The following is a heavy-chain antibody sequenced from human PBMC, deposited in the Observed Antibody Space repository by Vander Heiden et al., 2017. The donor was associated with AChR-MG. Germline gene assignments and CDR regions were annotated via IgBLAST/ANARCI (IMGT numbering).Heavy chain of an antibody. D-gene: IGHD3-22*01. Sequence: EVQLVESGGGLVQPGGSLKLSCAASGFTFSASARHGVRQASGKGLEWVGRIRSKANSYATAYAASVKGRFTISRDDSKNTAYLQMNSLKTEDTAVYYCTRPGLSSGYYDDYWGQGTLVTVSS. CDR1: GFTFSASA. CDR2: IRSKANSYAT. V-gene: IGHV3-73*02. CDR3: TRPGLSSGYYDDY. J-gene: IGHJ4*02.